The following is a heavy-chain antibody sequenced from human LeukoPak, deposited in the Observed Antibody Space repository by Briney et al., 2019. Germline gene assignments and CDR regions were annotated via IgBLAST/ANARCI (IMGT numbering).Heavy chain of an antibody. Sequence: SETLSLTCTVSGGSISSYYWSWIRQPPGKGLEWIGYIYYSGSTNYNPSLKSRVTISVDTSKNQFSLKLSSVTAADTAVYYCARRARVVVPAAIPRGAFDIWGQGTMVTVSS. CDR2: IYYSGST. D-gene: IGHD2-2*02. V-gene: IGHV4-59*12. CDR1: GGSISSYY. CDR3: ARRARVVVPAAIPRGAFDI. J-gene: IGHJ3*02.